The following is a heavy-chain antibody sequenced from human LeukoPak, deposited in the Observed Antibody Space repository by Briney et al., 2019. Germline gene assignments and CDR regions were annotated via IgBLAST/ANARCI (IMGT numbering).Heavy chain of an antibody. CDR2: ISGSGGST. CDR1: GFTFSSYA. J-gene: IGHJ4*02. D-gene: IGHD2-15*01. Sequence: QPGGSLRLSCAASGFTFSSYAMSWVRQAPGKGLEWVSAISGSGGSTYYADSVKGRFTISRDNSKNTLYLQMNSLRAEDTAVYYCAKVDLGYCSGGSCYRSFDYWGQGTLVTVSS. V-gene: IGHV3-23*01. CDR3: AKVDLGYCSGGSCYRSFDY.